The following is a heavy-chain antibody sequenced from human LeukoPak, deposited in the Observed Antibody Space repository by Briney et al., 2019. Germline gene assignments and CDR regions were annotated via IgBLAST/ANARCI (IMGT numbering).Heavy chain of an antibody. V-gene: IGHV1-69*05. CDR2: IIPTFGTA. Sequence: SVKVSCKASGGTFISYAISWVRQAPGQGLEWMGGIIPTFGTANYAQKFQGRVTITTDESTSTAYMELSSLRSEDTAVYYCASPHCDSSATALGYYYMDVWGKGTTVTVS. J-gene: IGHJ6*03. CDR1: GGTFISYA. D-gene: IGHD3-22*01. CDR3: ASPHCDSSATALGYYYMDV.